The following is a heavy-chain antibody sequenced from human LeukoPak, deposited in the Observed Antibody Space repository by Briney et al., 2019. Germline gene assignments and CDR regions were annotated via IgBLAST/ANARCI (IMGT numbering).Heavy chain of an antibody. CDR1: GYTFTDYY. J-gene: IGHJ3*02. V-gene: IGHV1-69*13. D-gene: IGHD3-9*01. CDR2: IIPIFGTA. Sequence: SVKVSCKASGYTFTDYYLHWVRQAPGQGLEWMGGIIPIFGTANYAQKFQGRVTITADESTSTAYMELSSLRSEDTAVYYCARGNYDILTGYFPPEIWGQGTMVTVSS. CDR3: ARGNYDILTGYFPPEI.